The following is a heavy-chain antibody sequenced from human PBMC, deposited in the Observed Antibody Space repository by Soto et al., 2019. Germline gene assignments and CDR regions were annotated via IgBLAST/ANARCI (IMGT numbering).Heavy chain of an antibody. V-gene: IGHV4-39*07. J-gene: IGHJ5*02. D-gene: IGHD2-8*02. Sequence: TLSLTFSVSGGSINYNSYFWGWIRQPPGKGLEWIAAISYDGNTYYSPSLKSRVTISVDKSQNQFSLNVYSVTAADTAVYYCARHEGWTGPDQWGQGTLVTVSS. CDR2: ISYDGNT. CDR1: GGSINYNSYF. CDR3: ARHEGWTGPDQ.